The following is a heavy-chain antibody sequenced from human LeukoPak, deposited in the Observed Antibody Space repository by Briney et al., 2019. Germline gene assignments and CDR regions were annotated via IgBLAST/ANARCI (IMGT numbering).Heavy chain of an antibody. D-gene: IGHD3-22*01. J-gene: IGHJ4*02. CDR3: ARETRSGYYGY. CDR2: INAGNGNT. Sequence: GESLKISCKGSGYTFTSCAMHWVRQAPGQRLEWMGWINAGNGNTKHSQKFQGRVTITRDTSASTAYMELSSLRSEDTAVYYCARETRSGYYGYWGQGTLVTVSS. V-gene: IGHV1-3*01. CDR1: GYTFTSCA.